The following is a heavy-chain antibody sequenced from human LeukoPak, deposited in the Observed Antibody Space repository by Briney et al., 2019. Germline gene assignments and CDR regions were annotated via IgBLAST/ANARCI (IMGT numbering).Heavy chain of an antibody. CDR2: IKQDGSEK. D-gene: IGHD3-10*01. Sequence: GGSLRLSCAASGFTFSSYWMSWVRQAPGKGLEWVANIKQDGSEKYYVDSVKGRFTIPRDNAKNSLYLQMSSLRAEDTAVYYCARDRYYYGSGSHDYWGQGTLVTVSS. V-gene: IGHV3-7*01. CDR1: GFTFSSYW. CDR3: ARDRYYYGSGSHDY. J-gene: IGHJ4*02.